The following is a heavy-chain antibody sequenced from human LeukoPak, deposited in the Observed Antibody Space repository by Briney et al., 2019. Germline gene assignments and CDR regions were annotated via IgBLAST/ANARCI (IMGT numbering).Heavy chain of an antibody. CDR1: GGSISSSSYY. V-gene: IGHV4-39*07. CDR2: IYYGGSS. Sequence: SETLSLTCTVSGGSISSSSYYWGWIRQPPGKGLEWIGSIYYGGSSYSSPSFKSRPSISVDTTKNQYSLKLSSVTAADTAVYFCARDSALSSGFDAFDIWGQRATVTVSS. D-gene: IGHD3-22*01. J-gene: IGHJ3*02. CDR3: ARDSALSSGFDAFDI.